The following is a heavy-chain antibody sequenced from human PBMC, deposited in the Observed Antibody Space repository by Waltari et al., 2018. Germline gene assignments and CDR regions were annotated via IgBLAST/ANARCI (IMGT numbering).Heavy chain of an antibody. CDR2: IYYSGST. CDR1: GGSISSSSYY. CDR3: ARLGYSGYDSPH. V-gene: IGHV4-39*07. Sequence: QLQLQESGPGLVKPSETLSLTCTVPGGSISSSSYYWGWTRQPPGKGLEWIGSIYYSGSTYYNPSLKSRVTISVDTSKNQFSLKLSSVTAADTAVYYCARLGYSGYDSPHWGQGTLVTVSS. D-gene: IGHD5-12*01. J-gene: IGHJ4*02.